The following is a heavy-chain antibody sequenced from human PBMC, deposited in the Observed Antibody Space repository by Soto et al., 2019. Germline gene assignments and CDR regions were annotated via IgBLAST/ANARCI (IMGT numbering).Heavy chain of an antibody. Sequence: GGSMRLSCAASGISFSTTYMNWVRQAPEKGLEWVGSIKSKIVGETTDFSAPVKGRFALSRDDSKNTVSLQMNSLKSEDTSIYYCTTDNCRSSTCYLNYWGQGALVTVSS. CDR2: IKSKIVGETT. V-gene: IGHV3-15*07. J-gene: IGHJ4*02. CDR3: TTDNCRSSTCYLNY. D-gene: IGHD2-2*01. CDR1: GISFSTTY.